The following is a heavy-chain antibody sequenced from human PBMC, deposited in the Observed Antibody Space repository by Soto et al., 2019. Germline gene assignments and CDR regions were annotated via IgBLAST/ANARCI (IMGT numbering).Heavy chain of an antibody. CDR2: TRNKANGYTT. D-gene: IGHD3-22*01. J-gene: IGHJ4*02. CDR1: GFSFSDHY. Sequence: GGSLRLSCAASGFSFSDHYMDWVRQAPGKGLEWVGRTRNKANGYTTEYAASVTGRFFISRDGSKDSFYLQLNSLQSEDTAVYYCARVSYYQGRGSYSDFWGQGTLVTVSS. CDR3: ARVSYYQGRGSYSDF. V-gene: IGHV3-72*01.